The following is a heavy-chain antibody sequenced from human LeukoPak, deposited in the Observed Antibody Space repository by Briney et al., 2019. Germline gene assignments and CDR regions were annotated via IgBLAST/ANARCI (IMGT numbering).Heavy chain of an antibody. Sequence: GGSLRLSCAVSGFTFSRYTMHWVRQAPGKGLEWVTVISEEGTNKFYAESVKGRFTVSRDNSKNMLLLQMNSLRREGTAVYYCVSGDFRFWGQGTLVTVSS. CDR1: GFTFSRYT. D-gene: IGHD2-21*01. CDR3: VSGDFRF. CDR2: ISEEGTNK. J-gene: IGHJ4*02. V-gene: IGHV3-30*04.